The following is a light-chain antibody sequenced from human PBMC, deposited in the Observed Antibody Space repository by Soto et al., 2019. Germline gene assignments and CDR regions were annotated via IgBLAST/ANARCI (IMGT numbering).Light chain of an antibody. Sequence: QSVLTQPPSASGSPGQSVTISCTGTSSDVGGYNYVSWYQQHPGKAPKLMIYEVSKRPSGVPDRFSGSKSGNTASLTVSGLQAEDEADYYCSSYAGSSNWVFGGGTKPTVL. CDR2: EVS. J-gene: IGLJ3*02. CDR3: SSYAGSSNWV. V-gene: IGLV2-8*01. CDR1: SSDVGGYNY.